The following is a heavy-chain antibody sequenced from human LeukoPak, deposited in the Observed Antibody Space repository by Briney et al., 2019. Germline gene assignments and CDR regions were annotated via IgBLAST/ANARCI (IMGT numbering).Heavy chain of an antibody. D-gene: IGHD5-18*01. CDR3: ARDPPYSYGAFDI. V-gene: IGHV3-48*01. Sequence: GGSLRLSCAASGFNFSNLAMYWVRQAPGKGLEWVSYISSSSSTIYYADSVKGRFTISRDNAKNSLYLQMNSLRAEDTAVYYCARDPPYSYGAFDIWGQGTMVTVSS. CDR2: ISSSSSTI. J-gene: IGHJ3*02. CDR1: GFNFSNLA.